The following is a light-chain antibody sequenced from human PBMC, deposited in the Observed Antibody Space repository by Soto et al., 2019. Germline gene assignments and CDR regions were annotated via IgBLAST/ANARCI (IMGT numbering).Light chain of an antibody. CDR1: DSLQHSNGYNY. CDR2: LAS. V-gene: IGKV2-28*01. J-gene: IGKJ3*01. Sequence: EIVMTQSPLSLAVTPGESASISCSSSDSLQHSNGYNYLDWYVHSPGQSPQLLIYLASNRASGVPDRFSGSGSGTDFTLQITRVEPEDVGIYYCMQIFFDSLSFGRGTKVDIK. CDR3: MQIFFDSLS.